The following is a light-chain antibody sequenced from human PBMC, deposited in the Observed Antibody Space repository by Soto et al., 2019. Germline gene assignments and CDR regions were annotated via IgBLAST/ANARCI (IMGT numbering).Light chain of an antibody. V-gene: IGLV3-27*01. CDR2: QDS. Sequence: SYELTQPPSVSVSPGQTASITCSGDKLGDKYACWYQQKPGQSPVLVIYQDSERPSGIPERFSGSSSGTTVTLTISGAQVEDEADYYCYCAADNNPSVFGTGTKVTVL. CDR1: KLGDKY. CDR3: YCAADNNPSV. J-gene: IGLJ1*01.